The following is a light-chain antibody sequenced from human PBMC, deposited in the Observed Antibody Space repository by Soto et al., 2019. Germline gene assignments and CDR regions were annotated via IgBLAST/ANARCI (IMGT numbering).Light chain of an antibody. CDR1: SRDVGGYNY. V-gene: IGLV2-14*01. J-gene: IGLJ1*01. Sequence: QSALTQPGSVSGSPGQSITISCTGTSRDVGGYNYVSWYQQHPGKAPKLMIYDVSNRPSGVSDRFSGSKSGNTASLTISGLQAEDEADFYCSSYTSTYTYVFGTGTKLTVL. CDR2: DVS. CDR3: SSYTSTYTYV.